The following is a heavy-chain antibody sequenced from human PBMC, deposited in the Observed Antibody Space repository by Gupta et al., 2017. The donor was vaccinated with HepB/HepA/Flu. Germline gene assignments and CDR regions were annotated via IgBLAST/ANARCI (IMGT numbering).Heavy chain of an antibody. CDR2: INGESGST. D-gene: IGHD6-6*01. CDR3: TRDTSINLSVPMWANNWFDP. V-gene: IGHV3-43*02. CDR1: GLGFKEYA. Sequence: EVQLVESGGGVVPPGGALRVSCAVSGLGFKEYAIHWVRQVPGKGLEWVALINGESGSTFYADSVKGRFTVSRDNSKNFLYLQMNSLRTEDTALYYCTRDTSINLSVPMWANNWFDPWGQGTLVTVSS. J-gene: IGHJ5*02.